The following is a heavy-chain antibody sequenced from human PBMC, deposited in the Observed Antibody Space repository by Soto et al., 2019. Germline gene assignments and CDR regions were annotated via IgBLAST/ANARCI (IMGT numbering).Heavy chain of an antibody. V-gene: IGHV2-26*01. D-gene: IGHD6-19*01. J-gene: IGHJ5*02. Sequence: QVTLKESGPVLVKPTETLTLRCTVSGLSITDSEMGVSWIRQPPGQPLEWLAHIDSSGEKSYRTFLKRRLAISTHTSKGQIVLTMTNMDPADTATYYCARRHLAVAVSPWFDPWGQGIPVTVSS. CDR2: IDSSGEK. CDR3: ARRHLAVAVSPWFDP. CDR1: GLSITDSEMG.